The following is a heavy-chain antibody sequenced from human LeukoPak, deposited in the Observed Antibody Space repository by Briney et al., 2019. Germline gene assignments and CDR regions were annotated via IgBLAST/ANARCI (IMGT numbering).Heavy chain of an antibody. CDR3: ARTTVVDAFDI. CDR1: GFSFDTYG. CDR2: IKQDGTEK. Sequence: GGSLRLSCAVSGFSFDTYGMTWVRQAPGKGLEWVANIKQDGTEKYYVDSVKGRFTISRDNAKNSLYLQMNSLRAEDTAVYYCARTTVVDAFDIWGQGTMVTVSS. V-gene: IGHV3-7*01. D-gene: IGHD4-23*01. J-gene: IGHJ3*02.